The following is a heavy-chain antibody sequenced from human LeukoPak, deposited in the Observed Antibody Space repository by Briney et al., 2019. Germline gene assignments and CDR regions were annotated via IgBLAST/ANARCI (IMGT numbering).Heavy chain of an antibody. CDR3: ARDPGYEFDY. D-gene: IGHD2-15*01. V-gene: IGHV3-21*01. J-gene: IGHJ4*02. CDR2: ISSSSTYI. Sequence: GGSLRLSCAASGFTFSRYSMNWVRQAPGEGLEWVSTISSSSTYIYYADSVKGRFTISRDNAKNSLYLQMNSLRAEDTAVYYCARDPGYEFDYWGQGTLVTVSS. CDR1: GFTFSRYS.